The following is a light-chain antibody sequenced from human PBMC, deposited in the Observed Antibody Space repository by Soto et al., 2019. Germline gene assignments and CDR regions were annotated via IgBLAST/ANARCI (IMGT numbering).Light chain of an antibody. V-gene: IGKV1-5*01. J-gene: IGKJ1*01. CDR3: QQYKSYST. Sequence: DRQLTQGPSTLAASVGDTVTLACGAAQRVNGRLAWYQHSPGKAPRLLIYDASTLESGVPSRFSGSGSGTEFTLTINNLQPDDLATYICQQYKSYSTFGRGTKVDIK. CDR1: QRVNGR. CDR2: DAS.